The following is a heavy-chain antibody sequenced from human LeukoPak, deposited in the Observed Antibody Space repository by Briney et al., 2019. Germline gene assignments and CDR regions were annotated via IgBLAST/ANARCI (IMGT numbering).Heavy chain of an antibody. CDR3: ARALPAASHTSFDY. Sequence: GGSLRLSCEGSGFTFRSHWTSWVRQAPGKGLEWVSIIYSGGTTYYADSVKGRFTISRDISKNTLYLQMNSLRAEDTAVFYCARALPAASHTSFDYWGQGTLVTVSS. D-gene: IGHD2-2*01. CDR2: IYSGGTT. J-gene: IGHJ4*02. CDR1: GFTFRSHW. V-gene: IGHV3-66*01.